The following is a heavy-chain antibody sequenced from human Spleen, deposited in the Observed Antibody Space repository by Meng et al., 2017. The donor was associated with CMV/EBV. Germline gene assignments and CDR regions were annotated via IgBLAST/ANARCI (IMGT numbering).Heavy chain of an antibody. D-gene: IGHD3-3*01. CDR1: GFTFSSYG. CDR2: IWYDGSNK. CDR3: AKGSGSTPPSYCGMDV. V-gene: IGHV3-33*06. J-gene: IGHJ6*02. Sequence: GGSLRLSCAASGFTFSSYGMHWVRQAPGKGLEWVAVIWYDGSNKYYADSVKGRFTISRDNSKNTLYLQMNSLRAEDTAVYYCAKGSGSTPPSYCGMDVWGQGTTVTVSS.